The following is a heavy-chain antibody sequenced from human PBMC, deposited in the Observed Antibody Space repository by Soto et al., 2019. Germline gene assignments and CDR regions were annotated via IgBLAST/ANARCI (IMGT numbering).Heavy chain of an antibody. CDR3: TTESDTIFGVVSIGGPNFDY. J-gene: IGHJ4*02. CDR2: IKSKTDGGTT. Sequence: PGGSLRLSCAASGFTFSNAWMSWVRQAPGKGLEWVGRIKSKTDGGTTDYAAPVKGRFTISRDDSKNTLYLQMNSLKTEDTAVYYCTTESDTIFGVVSIGGPNFDYWGQGTLVTVS. CDR1: GFTFSNAW. V-gene: IGHV3-15*01. D-gene: IGHD3-3*01.